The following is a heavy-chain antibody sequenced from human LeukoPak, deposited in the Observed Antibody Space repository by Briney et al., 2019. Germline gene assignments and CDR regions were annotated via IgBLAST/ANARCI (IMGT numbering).Heavy chain of an antibody. Sequence: GGSLRLSCAASRFAFSRYSMNWVRQAPGKGLEWVSSISSSSSYIYYADSVKGRFTISRDNAKNSLYLQMNSLRAEDTAVYYCASGGFGGYFDYWGQGTLVTVSS. CDR3: ASGGFGGYFDY. CDR2: ISSSSSYI. D-gene: IGHD3-10*01. J-gene: IGHJ4*02. V-gene: IGHV3-21*01. CDR1: RFAFSRYS.